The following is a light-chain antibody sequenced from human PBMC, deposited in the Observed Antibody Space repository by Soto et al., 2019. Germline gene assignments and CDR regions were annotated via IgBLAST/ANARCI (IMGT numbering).Light chain of an antibody. J-gene: IGKJ1*01. CDR3: QQYDNWPRT. Sequence: EIVMTQSPATLSVSPGERATLSCRASQSVTSNLAWYQQKPGQAPRLLIYGASTRATVIPARFSGSGSGTEFTLTISSLQSEDFAIYYCQQYDNWPRTFGQGTKGISN. CDR1: QSVTSN. V-gene: IGKV3-15*01. CDR2: GAS.